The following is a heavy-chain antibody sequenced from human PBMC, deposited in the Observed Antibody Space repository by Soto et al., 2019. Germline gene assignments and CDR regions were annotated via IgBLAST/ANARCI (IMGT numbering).Heavy chain of an antibody. D-gene: IGHD3-22*01. CDR1: GFTFSSYS. Sequence: EVQLVESGGGLVQPGGSLRLSCAASGFTFSSYSMNWVRQAPGKGLEWVSYISSSSSTIYYVDSVKGRFTISRDNAKNSLYLQMNSLRDEDTAVYYCARVPQYYDSSGYGYWGQGTLVTVSS. CDR2: ISSSSSTI. V-gene: IGHV3-48*02. CDR3: ARVPQYYDSSGYGY. J-gene: IGHJ4*02.